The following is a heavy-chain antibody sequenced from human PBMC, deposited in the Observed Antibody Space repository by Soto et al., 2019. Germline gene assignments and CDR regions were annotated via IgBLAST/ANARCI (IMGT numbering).Heavy chain of an antibody. CDR3: ARDKITGLFDY. Sequence: SETLSLTCAVSGGSISSGGYSWSWIRQPPGKGLEWIGYIYHSGSTYYNPSLKSRVTISVDSSKNQFSLKLSSVTAADTAVYYCARDKITGLFDYWGQGTLVTVSS. CDR1: GGSISSGGYS. D-gene: IGHD2-8*02. V-gene: IGHV4-30-2*01. CDR2: IYHSGST. J-gene: IGHJ4*02.